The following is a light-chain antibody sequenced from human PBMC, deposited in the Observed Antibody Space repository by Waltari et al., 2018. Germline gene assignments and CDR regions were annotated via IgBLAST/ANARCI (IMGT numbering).Light chain of an antibody. CDR2: GTS. V-gene: IGKV3-15*01. Sequence: EIVMTQSPAPLSVSPGERATPSCRASQSASINLAWYQQKPGQAPRLLIHGTSTRATGIPDRFSGSGSGTDFTLTISSLQPEDFAVYYCQQYDNWPTYTFGQGTKLEIK. J-gene: IGKJ2*01. CDR3: QQYDNWPTYT. CDR1: QSASIN.